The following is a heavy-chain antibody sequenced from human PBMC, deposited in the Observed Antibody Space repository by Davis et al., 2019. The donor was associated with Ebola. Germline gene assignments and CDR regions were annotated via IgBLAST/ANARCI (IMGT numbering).Heavy chain of an antibody. CDR1: GFTVSSNY. D-gene: IGHD1-26*01. CDR2: IYSGGST. J-gene: IGHJ4*02. V-gene: IGHV3-66*01. Sequence: PGGSLRLSCAASGFTVSSNYMSWVRQAPGKGLEWVSVIYSGGSTYYADSVKGRFTISRDNSKNTLYLQMNSLRAEDTAVYYCARERLGANPFDYWGQGTLVTASS. CDR3: ARERLGANPFDY.